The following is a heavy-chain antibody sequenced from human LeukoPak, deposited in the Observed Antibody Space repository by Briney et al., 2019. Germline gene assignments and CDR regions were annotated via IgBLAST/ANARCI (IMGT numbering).Heavy chain of an antibody. D-gene: IGHD3-22*01. CDR3: ATDVPYYDSSGYSPY. CDR1: GYTLTELS. Sequence: ASVKVSCKVSGYTLTELSMHWVRQAPGKGLEWMGGFDPEDGETIYAQKFQGRVTMTEDTSTDTAYMELSSLRSEDTAVYYCATDVPYYDSSGYSPYWGQGTLVTVSS. J-gene: IGHJ4*02. CDR2: FDPEDGET. V-gene: IGHV1-24*01.